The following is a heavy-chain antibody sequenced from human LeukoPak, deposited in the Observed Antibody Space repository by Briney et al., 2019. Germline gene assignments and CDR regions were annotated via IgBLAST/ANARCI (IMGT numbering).Heavy chain of an antibody. CDR3: ARAPRMDY. Sequence: PSETLSLTCTVSGYSISSGYYWGWIRPPPGKGLEWIGSIYHSGSTNYNPSLKSRVTISVDTSKNQFSLKLSSVTAADTAVYYCARAPRMDYWGQGTLVTVSS. D-gene: IGHD2-8*01. V-gene: IGHV4-38-2*02. CDR1: GYSISSGYY. CDR2: IYHSGST. J-gene: IGHJ4*02.